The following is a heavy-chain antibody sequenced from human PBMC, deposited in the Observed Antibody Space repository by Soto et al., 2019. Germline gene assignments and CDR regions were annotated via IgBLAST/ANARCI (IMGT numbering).Heavy chain of an antibody. V-gene: IGHV4-39*01. CDR2: IYYSGST. CDR3: ARHGPTLTRSGHRPSTLVAP. Sequence: KPSETLSLTCTVSGGSISSSSYYWGWIRQPPGKGLEWIGSIYYSGSTYYNPSLKSRVTISVDTSKNQFSLKLSSVTAADTAVYYCARHGPTLTRSGHRPSTLVAPWGQGTTVTVSS. J-gene: IGHJ6*02. D-gene: IGHD2-15*01. CDR1: GGSISSSSYY.